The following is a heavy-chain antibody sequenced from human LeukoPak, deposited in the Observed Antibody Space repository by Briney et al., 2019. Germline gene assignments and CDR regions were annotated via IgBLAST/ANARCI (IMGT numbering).Heavy chain of an antibody. Sequence: ASVKVSCKASGYTFTSYDINWVRQATGQGLEWMGWMSPNSGNTGYAQKFQGRVTITRNTSISTAYMELSSLRSEDTAVYYCARGGMTRRKYFDYWGQGTLVTVSS. V-gene: IGHV1-8*03. J-gene: IGHJ4*02. CDR3: ARGGMTRRKYFDY. CDR2: MSPNSGNT. CDR1: GYTFTSYD.